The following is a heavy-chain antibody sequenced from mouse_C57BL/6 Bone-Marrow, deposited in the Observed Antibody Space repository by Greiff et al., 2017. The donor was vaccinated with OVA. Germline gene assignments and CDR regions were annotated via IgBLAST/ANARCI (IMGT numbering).Heavy chain of an antibody. CDR1: GYTFTDYE. CDR2: IDPETGGT. J-gene: IGHJ3*01. V-gene: IGHV1-15*01. CDR3: TRRGYGSSPFAY. Sequence: VQLQQSGAELVRPGASVTLSCKASGYTFTDYEMHWVKQTPVHGLEWIGAIDPETGGTAYNQKFKGKAILTADKSSSTAYMELRSLTSEDSAVYYCTRRGYGSSPFAYWGQGTLVTVSA. D-gene: IGHD1-1*01.